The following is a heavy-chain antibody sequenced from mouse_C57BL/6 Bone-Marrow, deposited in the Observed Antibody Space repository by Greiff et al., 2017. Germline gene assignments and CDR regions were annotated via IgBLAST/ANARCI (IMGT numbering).Heavy chain of an antibody. CDR2: ISSGGSYT. V-gene: IGHV5-6*01. Sequence: EVKLVESGGDLVKPGGSLKLSCAASGFTFSSYGMSWVRQTPDKRLEWVATISSGGSYTYYPDSVKGRFTISRDNAKNTLYLQMSSLKSEDTAMYYCARPTDWYFDVWGTGTTVTVSS. CDR1: GFTFSSYG. J-gene: IGHJ1*03. CDR3: ARPTDWYFDV.